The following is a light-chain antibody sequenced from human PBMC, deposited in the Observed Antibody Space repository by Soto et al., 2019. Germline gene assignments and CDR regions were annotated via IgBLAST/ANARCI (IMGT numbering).Light chain of an antibody. CDR3: QQYGGSPLT. CDR1: QSVSSSS. CDR2: GVS. J-gene: IGKJ4*01. V-gene: IGKV3-20*01. Sequence: EIVMTQSPATLSVSPGERATLSCRASQSVSSSSLAWYQQKPGQAPRLLFFGVSNRAAGVPDRFGGSGSGTDFTLTISRLEPEDFAVYYCQQYGGSPLTFGGGTKVDI.